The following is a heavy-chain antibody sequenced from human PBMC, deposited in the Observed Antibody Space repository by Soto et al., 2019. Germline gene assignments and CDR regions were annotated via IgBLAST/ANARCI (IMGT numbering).Heavy chain of an antibody. V-gene: IGHV1-18*01. Sequence: QVQLVQSGAEVKKPWASVQVSCKASGYSFTTYGMSGARQAPGQGLEWMGRISGYNGNTNYAQKFQGRVTMTTDTSTTTASMELRSLRSDEPAVYYCARDRAFGPGSIDYWGQGILVTVSS. CDR1: GYSFTTYG. CDR3: ARDRAFGPGSIDY. CDR2: ISGYNGNT. J-gene: IGHJ4*02. D-gene: IGHD3-16*01.